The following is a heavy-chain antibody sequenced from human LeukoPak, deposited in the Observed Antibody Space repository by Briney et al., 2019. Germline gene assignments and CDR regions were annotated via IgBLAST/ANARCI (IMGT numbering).Heavy chain of an antibody. V-gene: IGHV1-2*02. Sequence: ASVKVSCKASGYTFTGYYMHWVRQAPGQGLEWLGWINPNSGGTNYAQKFQGRATMTRDTSISTAYMELSRLRSDDTAVYYCARELGTLWDAFDIWGQGTMVTVSS. D-gene: IGHD7-27*01. J-gene: IGHJ3*02. CDR1: GYTFTGYY. CDR3: ARELGTLWDAFDI. CDR2: INPNSGGT.